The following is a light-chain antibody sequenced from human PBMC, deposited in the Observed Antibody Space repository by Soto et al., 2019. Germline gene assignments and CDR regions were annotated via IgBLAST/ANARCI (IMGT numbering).Light chain of an antibody. CDR3: QQYNNWPPRT. J-gene: IGKJ1*01. Sequence: EIVMTQSPATLSVSPGERATVSCRASQSISSSLAWYQQKPGQAPRLLIYGASTRATGIPARFSGSGSGTQFTLTISSLQSEDFAVYYCQQYNNWPPRTFGQGTKVDIK. CDR2: GAS. V-gene: IGKV3-15*01. CDR1: QSISSS.